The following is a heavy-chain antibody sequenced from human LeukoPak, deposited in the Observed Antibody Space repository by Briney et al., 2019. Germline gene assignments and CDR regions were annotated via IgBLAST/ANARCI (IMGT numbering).Heavy chain of an antibody. J-gene: IGHJ4*02. D-gene: IGHD2-2*01. V-gene: IGHV4-59*08. CDR3: ARFKSGPGCSSASCTNFDY. CDR1: GGSISGSY. Sequence: SETLSLTCTVSGGSISGSYWSWIRQPPGKGLEWIGYIYYSGSTNYNPSLKSRVTISVDTSKNQFSLKVRSVTAADTAVYYCARFKSGPGCSSASCTNFDYWGQGTLVTVSS. CDR2: IYYSGST.